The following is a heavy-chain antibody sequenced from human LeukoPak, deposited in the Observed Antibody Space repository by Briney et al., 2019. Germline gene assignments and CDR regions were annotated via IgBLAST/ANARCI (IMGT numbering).Heavy chain of an antibody. Sequence: PGGSLRLSCAASGFTFDDYAMHWVRQAPGKGLEWVSGISWNSGSIGYADSVNGRFTISRDNAKNSLYLQMNSLRAEDTALYYCAKVFDLTGYYGMDVWGLGTTVTVSS. J-gene: IGHJ6*02. CDR3: AKVFDLTGYYGMDV. V-gene: IGHV3-9*01. CDR2: ISWNSGSI. CDR1: GFTFDDYA. D-gene: IGHD3-10*02.